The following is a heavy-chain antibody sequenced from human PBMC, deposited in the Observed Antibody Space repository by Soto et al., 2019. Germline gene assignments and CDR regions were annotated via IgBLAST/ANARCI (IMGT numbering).Heavy chain of an antibody. V-gene: IGHV1-3*01. Sequence: QVHLVQSGAEVKKPGASVKVSCKASGYIFSPYTMHWVRQAPGQRLEWMGWIHAANGNTKYSQNFQGIVTISGDTSARTASLELSILRSEDTAVYYCARVSFETSGYADYWGQGTLVTFS. CDR2: IHAANGNT. D-gene: IGHD3-22*01. CDR1: GYIFSPYT. J-gene: IGHJ4*02. CDR3: ARVSFETSGYADY.